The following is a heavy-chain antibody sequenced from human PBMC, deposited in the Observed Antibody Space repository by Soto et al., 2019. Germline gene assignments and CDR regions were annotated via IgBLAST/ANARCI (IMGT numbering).Heavy chain of an antibody. CDR1: GYTLTELS. CDR2: FDPDDDET. V-gene: IGHV1-24*01. J-gene: IGHJ4*02. D-gene: IGHD3-10*01. Sequence: QVQLVQSGAEVKKPGASVKVSCKASGYTLTELSMHWVRQAPGKGLEWMGGFDPDDDETIYAEKFQGRVTITEDASTDTAFMELSSLRSEDTAVYYCATGLSNYYPSGSPHSDHWGQGTLVTVSS. CDR3: ATGLSNYYPSGSPHSDH.